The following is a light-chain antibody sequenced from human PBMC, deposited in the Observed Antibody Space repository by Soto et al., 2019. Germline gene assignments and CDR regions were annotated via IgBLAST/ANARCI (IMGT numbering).Light chain of an antibody. Sequence: EFVLTQSPGTMSLSPGERATLSCRASQTVRNNYLAWYQQKPGQAPRLLIYDASSRATGIPDRFSGGGSGTDFTLTISRLEPEDLEVYYCQQFSSYPLTFGGGTKVESK. CDR1: QTVRNNY. CDR3: QQFSSYPLT. J-gene: IGKJ4*01. V-gene: IGKV3-20*01. CDR2: DAS.